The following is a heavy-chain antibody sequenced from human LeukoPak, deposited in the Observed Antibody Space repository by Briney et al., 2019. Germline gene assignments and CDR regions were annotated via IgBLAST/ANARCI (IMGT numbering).Heavy chain of an antibody. CDR1: GFTFSSYA. CDR2: ISGSGGST. V-gene: IGHV3-23*01. D-gene: IGHD4-17*01. J-gene: IGHJ4*02. CDR3: AKLFLGDYGGIDY. Sequence: GGSLRLSCAASGFTFSSYAMSWVRQAPGKGLEWVSAISGSGGSTYYADSVRGRFTISRDNSKNTLYLQMNSLRAEDTAVYYCAKLFLGDYGGIDYWGQGTLVTVSS.